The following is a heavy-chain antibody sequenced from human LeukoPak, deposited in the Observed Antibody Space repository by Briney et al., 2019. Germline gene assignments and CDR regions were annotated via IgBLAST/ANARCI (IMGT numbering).Heavy chain of an antibody. D-gene: IGHD3-3*01. CDR2: ISYDGSNK. CDR3: ARVPYYDFWSGPRSMDV. CDR1: GFTFSSYG. Sequence: PGRSLRLSCAASGFTFSSYGMHWVRQAPGKGLEWVAVISYDGSNKYYADSVKGRFTISRDNSKNTLYLQMNSLRAEDTAVYYCARVPYYDFWSGPRSMDVWGQGTTVTVSS. J-gene: IGHJ6*02. V-gene: IGHV3-30*03.